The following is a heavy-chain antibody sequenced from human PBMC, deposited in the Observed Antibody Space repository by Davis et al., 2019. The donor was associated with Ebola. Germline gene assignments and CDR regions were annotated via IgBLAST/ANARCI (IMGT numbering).Heavy chain of an antibody. V-gene: IGHV3-30*04. Sequence: GESLKISCAASGFTFSSYAMHWVRQAPGKGLEWVAVISYDGSNKYYADSVKGRLTISRDNSKNTLYLQMNSLRAEDTAVYYCARKTYFDYWGQGTLVTVSS. J-gene: IGHJ4*02. CDR2: ISYDGSNK. CDR1: GFTFSSYA. CDR3: ARKTYFDY.